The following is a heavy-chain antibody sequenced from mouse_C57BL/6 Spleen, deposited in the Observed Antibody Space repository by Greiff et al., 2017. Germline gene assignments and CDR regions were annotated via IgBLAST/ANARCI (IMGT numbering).Heavy chain of an antibody. V-gene: IGHV1-15*01. CDR2: IDPETGGT. J-gene: IGHJ2*01. CDR1: GYTFTDYE. D-gene: IGHD1-1*01. Sequence: VKLMESGAELVRPGASVTLSCKASGYTFTDYEMHWVKQTPVHGLEWIGAIDPETGGTAYNQKFKGKAILTADKSSSTAYMELRSLTSEDSAVYYCTSASTVVATDYWGQGTTLTVSS. CDR3: TSASTVVATDY.